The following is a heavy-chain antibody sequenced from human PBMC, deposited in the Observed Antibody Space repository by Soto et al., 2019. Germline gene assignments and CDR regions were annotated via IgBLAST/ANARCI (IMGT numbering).Heavy chain of an antibody. V-gene: IGHV3-23*01. CDR3: ARDDGIFGVVTPPFDY. CDR2: ISGSGGST. D-gene: IGHD3-3*01. CDR1: GFTFSSYA. J-gene: IGHJ4*02. Sequence: EVQLLESGGGLVQPGGSLRLSCAASGFTFSSYAMSWVRQAPGKGLEWVSAISGSGGSTYYADSVKGRFTISRDNSKNTLYLQLNSLRAADTAVYYCARDDGIFGVVTPPFDYWGQGTLVTVSS.